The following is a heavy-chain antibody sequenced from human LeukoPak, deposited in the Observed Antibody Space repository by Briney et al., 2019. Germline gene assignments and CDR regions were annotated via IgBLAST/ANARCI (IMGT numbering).Heavy chain of an antibody. Sequence: PVRSLRLSCTASGFTFGDYATSWVRQAPGKGLEWVGFIRSKAYGGTTEYAASVKGRFTISRDDSKSIVYLQMNSLKTEDTAVYYCTRTYYYDSSGSIWGQGTTVTVSS. CDR3: TRTYYYDSSGSI. J-gene: IGHJ6*02. CDR1: GFTFGDYA. D-gene: IGHD3-22*01. CDR2: IRSKAYGGTT. V-gene: IGHV3-49*04.